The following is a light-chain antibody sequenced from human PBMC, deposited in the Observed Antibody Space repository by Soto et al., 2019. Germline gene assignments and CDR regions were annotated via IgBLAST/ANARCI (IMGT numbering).Light chain of an antibody. CDR1: QGINNY. J-gene: IGKJ1*01. V-gene: IGKV1-27*01. CDR3: QKYNTAPWS. Sequence: DIQMTQSPSSLPASVGDRVTITCRASQGINNYLAWYQQKPGKVPKLLLYAVSTLQSGVPSRFSGSGSGTDFTLTISSLQPEDVSTYYFQKYNTAPWSFGQRTKGELK. CDR2: AVS.